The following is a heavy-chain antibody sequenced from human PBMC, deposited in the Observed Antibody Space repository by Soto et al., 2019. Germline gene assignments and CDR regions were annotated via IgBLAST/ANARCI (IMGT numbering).Heavy chain of an antibody. D-gene: IGHD2-15*01. V-gene: IGHV4-39*07. CDR1: GGSISSSSYY. J-gene: IGHJ5*02. CDR2: IYYSGST. Sequence: PSETLSLTCTVSGGSISSSSYYWGWIRQPPGKGLEWIGSIYYSGSTYYNPSLKSRVTISVDTSKNQFSLKLSSVTAADTAVYYCARDRTLPYSRDWFDPWGQGTLVTVS. CDR3: ARDRTLPYSRDWFDP.